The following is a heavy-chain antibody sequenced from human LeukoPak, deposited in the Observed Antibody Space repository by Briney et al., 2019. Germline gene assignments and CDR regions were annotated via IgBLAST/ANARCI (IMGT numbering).Heavy chain of an antibody. CDR2: INHSGST. V-gene: IGHV4-34*01. CDR3: ARGGLWFGESWGFDP. D-gene: IGHD3-10*01. J-gene: IGHJ5*02. Sequence: SETLFLTCIVSGGSISSHYWSWIRQPPGKGLEWIGEINHSGSTNYNPSLKSRVTISVDTSKNQFSLKLSSVTAADTAVYYCARGGLWFGESWGFDPWGQGTLVTVSS. CDR1: GGSISSHY.